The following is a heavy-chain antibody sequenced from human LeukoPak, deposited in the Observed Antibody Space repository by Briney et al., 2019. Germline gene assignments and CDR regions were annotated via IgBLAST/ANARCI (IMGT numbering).Heavy chain of an antibody. J-gene: IGHJ4*02. V-gene: IGHV3-23*01. Sequence: GGSLRLSCAASGFTFSSYAMSWVRQAPGKGLEWVSAISGSGGSTYYADSVKGRFTISRDNSKNTLSLQMNSLRAEDTAVYYCANTSRDGYNKYYFDYWGQGTLVTVSS. CDR3: ANTSRDGYNKYYFDY. CDR2: ISGSGGST. D-gene: IGHD5-24*01. CDR1: GFTFSSYA.